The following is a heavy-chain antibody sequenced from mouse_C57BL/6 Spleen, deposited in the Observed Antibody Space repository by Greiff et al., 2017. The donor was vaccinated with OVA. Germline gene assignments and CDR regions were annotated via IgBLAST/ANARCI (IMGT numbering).Heavy chain of an antibody. J-gene: IGHJ4*01. CDR3: ARGSLYGYERGGAMDY. Sequence: VQLQQPGAELVKPGASVKLSCKASGYTFTSYWMHWVKQRPGQGLEWIGMIHPNSGSTNYNEKFKSKATLTVDKSSSTAYMQLSSLTSEDSAVYYCARGSLYGYERGGAMDYWRQGTSVTVSS. CDR2: IHPNSGST. CDR1: GYTFTSYW. D-gene: IGHD2-2*01. V-gene: IGHV1-64*01.